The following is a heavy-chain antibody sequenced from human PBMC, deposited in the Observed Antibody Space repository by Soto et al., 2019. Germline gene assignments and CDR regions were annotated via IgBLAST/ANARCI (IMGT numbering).Heavy chain of an antibody. CDR3: ARLDSTMITFDY. J-gene: IGHJ4*02. CDR1: GDSFKNYA. D-gene: IGHD5-18*01. V-gene: IGHV1-69*06. Sequence: QVQLVQSGAEVKEPGSSVKISCKTSGDSFKNYAIGWVRQVPGQGLEWTGSIIPLFGTTNYARIFEGRVTITADKSTTTVYMELGSLRSEDTAVYYCARLDSTMITFDYWGQGTLVTVSS. CDR2: IIPLFGTT.